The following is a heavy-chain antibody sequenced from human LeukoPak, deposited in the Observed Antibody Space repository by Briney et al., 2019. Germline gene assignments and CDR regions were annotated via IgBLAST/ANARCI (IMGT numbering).Heavy chain of an antibody. D-gene: IGHD4-17*01. CDR2: IFYSGST. Sequence: PSETLSLTCSVSGDSISTSSSYWGWIRQPPGKGLEWVGTIFYSGSTYYNPSLTSRVTISVDTSKNQFSLKLSSVTAADTAVYYCARRRGGDYGMYYYYYMDVWGKGTTVTVSS. CDR3: ARRRGGDYGMYYYYYMDV. CDR1: GDSISTSSSY. V-gene: IGHV4-39*07. J-gene: IGHJ6*03.